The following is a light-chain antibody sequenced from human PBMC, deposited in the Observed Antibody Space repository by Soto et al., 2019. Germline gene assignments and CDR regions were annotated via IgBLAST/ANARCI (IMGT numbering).Light chain of an antibody. J-gene: IGLJ7*01. CDR1: SSNTGAGYD. CDR3: QSCDSTLSGSV. CDR2: GNS. Sequence: QSVLTQTPSVSGAPGQRVIISCTGSSSNTGAGYDVHWYQQLPGTAPKLLIYGNSNRPSGVPDRFSGSKSGTSASLAITGLHAEDEADYYCQSCDSTLSGSVFGGGTQLTVL. V-gene: IGLV1-40*01.